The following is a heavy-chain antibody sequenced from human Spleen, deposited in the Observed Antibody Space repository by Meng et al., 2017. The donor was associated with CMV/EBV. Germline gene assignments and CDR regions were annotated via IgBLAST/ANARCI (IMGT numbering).Heavy chain of an antibody. CDR2: ISGSGFST. J-gene: IGHJ4*02. D-gene: IGHD6-19*01. Sequence: GGSLRLSCAASGFTFSSYAMNWVRQAPGKGLEWVSGISGSGFSTYYGDSVKGRFTISRDNSKNTLYLQMNSLRTGDTAVYYCARSPKYSSGWYIDSWGQGTLVTVSS. CDR3: ARSPKYSSGWYIDS. CDR1: GFTFSSYA. V-gene: IGHV3-23*01.